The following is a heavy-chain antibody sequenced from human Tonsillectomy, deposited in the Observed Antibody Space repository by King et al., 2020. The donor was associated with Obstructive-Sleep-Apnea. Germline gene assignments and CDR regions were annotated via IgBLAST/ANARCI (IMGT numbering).Heavy chain of an antibody. D-gene: IGHD2-2*01. CDR1: GYSFTDYR. CDR2: INPNSGGT. Sequence: VQLVESGAEVKKPGASVKVSCKASGYSFTDYRMHWVRQAPGQGLEWMAWINPNSGGTNFAQKFQGRVTMTRDTSISTAYMELSRLRSDDTAGYYCARDVGYCSSTSCSAYGMDVWGQGTTVTVSS. CDR3: ARDVGYCSSTSCSAYGMDV. V-gene: IGHV1-2*02. J-gene: IGHJ6*02.